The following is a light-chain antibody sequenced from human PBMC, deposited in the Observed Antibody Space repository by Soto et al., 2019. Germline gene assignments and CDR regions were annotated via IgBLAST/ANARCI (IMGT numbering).Light chain of an antibody. Sequence: QYALTQPASVSGSPGQSITISCTGTSSDVGGYNYVSWYQQHPGKAPKLMIYDVSNRPSGVSNRFSGSKSGNTASLTISGLQAEDEADYYCSSYTSSITRVFGTGTKLTVL. CDR3: SSYTSSITRV. V-gene: IGLV2-14*01. CDR2: DVS. CDR1: SSDVGGYNY. J-gene: IGLJ1*01.